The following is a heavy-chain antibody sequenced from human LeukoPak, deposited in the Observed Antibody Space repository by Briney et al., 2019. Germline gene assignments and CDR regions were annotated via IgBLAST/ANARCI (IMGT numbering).Heavy chain of an antibody. CDR2: IYDSGST. CDR1: GGSIRSSYYY. Sequence: SETLSLTCTVSGGSIRSSYYYWGWIRQPPGKGLEWIGSIYDSGSTYYNPSLKSRVTISVDTSKNQFSLKLNSVTAADTAVYYCGRHYGPWGQGTLVTVSS. D-gene: IGHD3-10*01. J-gene: IGHJ5*02. V-gene: IGHV4-39*01. CDR3: GRHYGP.